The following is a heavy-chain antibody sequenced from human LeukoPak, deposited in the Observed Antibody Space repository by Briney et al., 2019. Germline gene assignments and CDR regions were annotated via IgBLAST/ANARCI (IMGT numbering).Heavy chain of an antibody. V-gene: IGHV3-7*03. CDR3: AKDGKTRNWNYFQAKPVY. CDR1: GFTFRSYW. Sequence: GGALRLSCAASGFTFRSYWMSWVRQAPGKGLEWVANIKQDGSEKYYVDSVKGRFTISRDISKNTLYLQMNSLRAEDTAIYYCAKDGKTRNWNYFQAKPVYWGQGTLVTVSS. J-gene: IGHJ4*02. CDR2: IKQDGSEK. D-gene: IGHD1-7*01.